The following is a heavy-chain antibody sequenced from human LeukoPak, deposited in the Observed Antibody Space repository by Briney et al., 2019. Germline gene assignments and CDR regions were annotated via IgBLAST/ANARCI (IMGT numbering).Heavy chain of an antibody. V-gene: IGHV1-2*02. CDR3: ARDSVEAPNWFDP. D-gene: IGHD5/OR15-5a*01. Sequence: GASVKVSCKASGYTFTGYYMHWVRQAPGQGLEWMGWINPNSGGTNYAQKFQGRVTMTRDTSISTAYMELSRLRSDDTAVYYCARDSVEAPNWFDPWGQGTLVTVSS. CDR1: GYTFTGYY. J-gene: IGHJ5*02. CDR2: INPNSGGT.